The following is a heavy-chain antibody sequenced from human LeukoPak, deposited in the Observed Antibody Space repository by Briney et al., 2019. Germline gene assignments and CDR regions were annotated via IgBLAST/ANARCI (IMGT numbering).Heavy chain of an antibody. D-gene: IGHD3-22*01. CDR1: GFTFSSYA. J-gene: IGHJ4*02. V-gene: IGHV3-23*01. CDR3: AKSEDDYYDISGYYLSHFDY. Sequence: GGSLRLSCAASGFTFSSYAMSWVRQAPGKGLEWVSAISGSGGSTYYADSVKGRFTISRDNSKNTLYLQMNSLRAEDTAVYYCAKSEDDYYDISGYYLSHFDYWGQGTLVTVSS. CDR2: ISGSGGST.